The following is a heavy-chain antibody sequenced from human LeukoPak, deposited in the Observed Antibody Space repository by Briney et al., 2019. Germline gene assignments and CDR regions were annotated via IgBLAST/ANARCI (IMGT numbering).Heavy chain of an antibody. Sequence: PSETLSLTCTVSGGSITSGSYHWGWIRQSPGKGLEWIGNTYYTGSAYYRPSQQSRVSISVDTSKKEFSLKLTSVTAADTAVYYCARDRDGYAYSFDYWGQGTLVTVSS. V-gene: IGHV4-39*02. J-gene: IGHJ4*02. CDR2: TYYTGSA. D-gene: IGHD5-24*01. CDR1: GGSITSGSYH. CDR3: ARDRDGYAYSFDY.